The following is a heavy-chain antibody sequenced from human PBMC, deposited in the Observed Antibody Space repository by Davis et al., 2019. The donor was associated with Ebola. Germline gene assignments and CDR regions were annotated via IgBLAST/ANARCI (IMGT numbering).Heavy chain of an antibody. J-gene: IGHJ5*02. CDR3: ARGPLDFDWLLSHTYWFDP. CDR2: IRYDGSNK. V-gene: IGHV3-30*02. CDR1: GFTFSSYG. D-gene: IGHD3-9*01. Sequence: PGGSLRLSCAASGFTFSSYGMHWVRQAPGKGLEWVAFIRYDGSNKYYADSVKGRFTISRDNAKNSLYLQMNSLRDEDTAVYYCARGPLDFDWLLSHTYWFDPWGQGTLVTVSS.